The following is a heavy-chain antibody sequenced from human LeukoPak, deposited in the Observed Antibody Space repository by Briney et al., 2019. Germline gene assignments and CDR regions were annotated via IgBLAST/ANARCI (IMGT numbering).Heavy chain of an antibody. V-gene: IGHV3-48*01. Sequence: GGSLRLSCAASGFTFSSYSMNWVRQAPGKGLEWVSYISSSSSTICYADSVKGRFTISRDNAKNSLYLQMNSLRAEDTAVYYCAREGRSSSRRHSCYMDVWGKGTTVTVSS. CDR1: GFTFSSYS. J-gene: IGHJ6*03. CDR2: ISSSSSTI. CDR3: AREGRSSSRRHSCYMDV. D-gene: IGHD6-13*01.